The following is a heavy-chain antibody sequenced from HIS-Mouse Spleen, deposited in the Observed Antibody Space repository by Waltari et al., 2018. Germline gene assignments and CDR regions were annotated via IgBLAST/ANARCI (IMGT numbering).Heavy chain of an antibody. CDR1: GYTFTGYY. CDR3: AREGGMRSSNWFDP. D-gene: IGHD1-20*01. J-gene: IGHJ5*02. V-gene: IGHV1-2*02. Sequence: QVQLVQSGAEGKKPGAAVKVACKASGYTFTGYYMHWVRQAPGQGHEWMGWINPNSGGTNYAQKFQGRVTMTRDTSISTAYMELSRLRSDDTAVYYCAREGGMRSSNWFDPWGQGTLVTVSS. CDR2: INPNSGGT.